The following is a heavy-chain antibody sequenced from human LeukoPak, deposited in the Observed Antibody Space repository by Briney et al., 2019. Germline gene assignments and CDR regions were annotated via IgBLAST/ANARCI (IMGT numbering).Heavy chain of an antibody. CDR3: AVAVSGY. D-gene: IGHD6-19*01. Sequence: GGSLRLSCAASGFTFSSYAIHWVRQAPGKGLEWVAVISYDGSNKYYADSVKGRFTISRDNSKNTLYLQMSSLRAEDTAVYYCAVAVSGYWGQGTLVTVSS. CDR1: GFTFSSYA. CDR2: ISYDGSNK. J-gene: IGHJ4*02. V-gene: IGHV3-30-3*01.